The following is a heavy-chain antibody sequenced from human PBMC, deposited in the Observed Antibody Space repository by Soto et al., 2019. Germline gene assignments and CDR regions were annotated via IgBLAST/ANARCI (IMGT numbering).Heavy chain of an antibody. Sequence: QVQLQESGPGLVKPSETLSLTCTVSGGSISSYYWSWIRQPPGKGLEWIGYIYYSGSTNYNPSLKSRVTISVDTSKNQFSLKLSSVTAADTAVYYCARVWTTVGYYYYGMDVWGQGTTVTVSS. V-gene: IGHV4-59*01. CDR1: GGSISSYY. J-gene: IGHJ6*02. CDR2: IYYSGST. D-gene: IGHD4-17*01. CDR3: ARVWTTVGYYYYGMDV.